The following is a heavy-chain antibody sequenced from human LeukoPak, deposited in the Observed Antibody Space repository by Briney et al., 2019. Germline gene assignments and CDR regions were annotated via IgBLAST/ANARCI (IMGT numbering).Heavy chain of an antibody. CDR2: FDPEDVET. D-gene: IGHD5-12*01. V-gene: IGHV1-24*01. Sequence: ASVKVSCKVSGYTLTELAIHSVRQAPGKGLEWMGGFDPEDVETIYAQKFQGRVTMTEDTYTDTAYMELSSLRSEDTAVYYCATYSGYAAYWGQGTLVSVSS. CDR3: ATYSGYAAY. CDR1: GYTLTELA. J-gene: IGHJ4*02.